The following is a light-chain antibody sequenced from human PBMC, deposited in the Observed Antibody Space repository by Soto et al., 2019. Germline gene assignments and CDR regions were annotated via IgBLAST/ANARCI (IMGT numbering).Light chain of an antibody. Sequence: DIPMTQSPSPLSASVGDRVTITCRASQSISSWLAWYQQKPGKAPKLLIYAASSLQGGVPSRFSGSRSGTDFTLTISSLQPEDVATYYCQQYNSPPRTLGQGTKVDIK. CDR3: QQYNSPPRT. V-gene: IGKV1-5*01. CDR1: QSISSW. J-gene: IGKJ1*01. CDR2: AAS.